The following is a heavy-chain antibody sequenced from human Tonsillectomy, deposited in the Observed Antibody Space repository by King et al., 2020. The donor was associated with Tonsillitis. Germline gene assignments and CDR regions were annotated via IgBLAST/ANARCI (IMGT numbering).Heavy chain of an antibody. CDR2: IYPGDSDT. CDR1: GYSFTSYW. V-gene: IGHV5-51*01. J-gene: IGHJ4*02. CDR3: ARLERAAAGTTPLFDY. Sequence: QLVQSGAEVKKPGESLKISCKGSGYSFTSYWIGWVRQMPGKGLEWMGIIYPGDSDTRYSPSFQGQVTISVDKSISTAYLQWSSLKASDTAMYYCARLERAAAGTTPLFDYWGQGTLVTVSS. D-gene: IGHD6-13*01.